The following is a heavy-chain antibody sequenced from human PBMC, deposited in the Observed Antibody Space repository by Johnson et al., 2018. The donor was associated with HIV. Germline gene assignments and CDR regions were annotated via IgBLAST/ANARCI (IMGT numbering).Heavy chain of an antibody. D-gene: IGHD5-18*01. J-gene: IGHJ3*02. CDR3: ARDCSYGSNDAFDI. V-gene: IGHV3-7*01. CDR1: GFTFSSSW. CDR2: IKQDGSEK. Sequence: VQLVESGGGLVQPGRSLKLSCAASGFTFSSSWMHWVCQAPEKGLEWVANIKQDGSEKYYVDSVKGRFTISRDNAKNSLYLQMNSLRAEDTAVYYCARDCSYGSNDAFDIWGQGTMVTVSS.